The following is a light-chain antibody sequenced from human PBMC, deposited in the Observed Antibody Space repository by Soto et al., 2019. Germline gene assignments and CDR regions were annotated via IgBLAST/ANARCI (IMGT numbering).Light chain of an antibody. J-gene: IGLJ3*02. CDR2: DNN. Sequence: QSVLTQPPSVSAAPGQKVTISCSGSSSNIENNYVSWYQQLPGTAPKVLIFDNNERPSGTPDRFSGSKSGTSATLVITGLQTGDEADYYCGTWDSSLSTDVFGGGTQLTVL. V-gene: IGLV1-51*01. CDR1: SSNIENNY. CDR3: GTWDSSLSTDV.